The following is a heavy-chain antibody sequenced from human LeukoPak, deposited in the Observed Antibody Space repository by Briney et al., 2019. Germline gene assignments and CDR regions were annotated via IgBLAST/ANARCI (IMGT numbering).Heavy chain of an antibody. CDR1: GFTFSSYW. CDR3: ARETPYGSLTFDY. V-gene: IGHV3-7*03. J-gene: IGHJ4*02. CDR2: IHGSAK. D-gene: IGHD3-10*01. Sequence: GGSLRLSCAASGFTFSSYWMSWVRQAPGKGLEWVANIHGSAKYYVVSVKGRFTISRDNAKSSVYLQMNSLRAEDTAVYYCARETPYGSLTFDYWGQGTLVTVSS.